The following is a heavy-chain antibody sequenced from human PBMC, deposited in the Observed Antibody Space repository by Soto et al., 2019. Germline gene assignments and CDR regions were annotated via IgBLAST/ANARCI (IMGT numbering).Heavy chain of an antibody. CDR2: IKQDGSEK. J-gene: IGHJ6*02. Sequence: GGSLRLSCAASGFTFSSYWMSWVRQAPGKGLEWVANIKQDGSEKYYVDSVKGRFTISRDNAKNSLYLQMNSLRAEDTAVYYCARDDGDSLYYYYGMDVWGQGTTVTDS. D-gene: IGHD7-27*01. CDR1: GFTFSSYW. V-gene: IGHV3-7*03. CDR3: ARDDGDSLYYYYGMDV.